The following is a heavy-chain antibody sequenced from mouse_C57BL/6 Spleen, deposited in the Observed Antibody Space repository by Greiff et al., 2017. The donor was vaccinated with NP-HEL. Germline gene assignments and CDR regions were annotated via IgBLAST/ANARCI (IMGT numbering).Heavy chain of an antibody. CDR1: GYTFTSYW. J-gene: IGHJ1*03. CDR3: ANPHYYGSSYGYFDV. CDR2: IHPNSGST. V-gene: IGHV1-64*01. Sequence: VQLQQPGAELVKPGASVKLSCKASGYTFTSYWMHWVKQRPGQGLEWIGMIHPNSGSTNYNEKFKSKATLTVDKSSSTAYMQLSSLTSEDSAVYYCANPHYYGSSYGYFDVWGTGTTVTVSS. D-gene: IGHD1-1*01.